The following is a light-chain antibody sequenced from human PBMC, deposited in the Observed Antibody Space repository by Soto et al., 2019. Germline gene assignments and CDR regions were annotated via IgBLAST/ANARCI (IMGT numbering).Light chain of an antibody. CDR1: SRDIGASNY. CDR2: EVN. V-gene: IGLV2-14*01. Sequence: SALTQPASVCGSPGQSITISCTGTSRDIGASNYVSWYQQHPGKAPKVMIYEVNNRPPGVSNRFSGSKSGNTASLTISGLQPEDEGDYYCSSYTANSVTLYVFGPGTKVTVL. CDR3: SSYTANSVTLYV. J-gene: IGLJ1*01.